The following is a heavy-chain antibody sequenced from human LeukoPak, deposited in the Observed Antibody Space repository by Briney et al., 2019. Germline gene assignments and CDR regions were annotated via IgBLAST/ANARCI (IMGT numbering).Heavy chain of an antibody. J-gene: IGHJ4*02. CDR1: GFTVSSNY. Sequence: GGSLRHSCAASGFTVSSNYMSWVRQAPGKGLEWVSVIYSGGSTYYADSVKGRFTISRDNSKNTLYLQMNSLRAEDTAVYYCATGIQLWFDYWGQGTLVTVSS. V-gene: IGHV3-53*01. CDR3: ATGIQLWFDY. D-gene: IGHD5-18*01. CDR2: IYSGGST.